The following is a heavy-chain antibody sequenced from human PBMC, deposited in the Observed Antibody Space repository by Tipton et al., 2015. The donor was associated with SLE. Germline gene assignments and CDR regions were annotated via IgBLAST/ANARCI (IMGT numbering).Heavy chain of an antibody. CDR1: GASITDYY. Sequence: TLSLTCTVSGASITDYYWAWIRQPPGKGLEWIGYINYSGSTNYNPSLKSRVTISVDTSKNQFSLKLSSVTAADTAVYYCARGRHIVVVIPGGRDYGLDVWGQGTTVTVSS. D-gene: IGHD2-21*01. CDR3: ARGRHIVVVIPGGRDYGLDV. J-gene: IGHJ6*02. V-gene: IGHV4-59*01. CDR2: INYSGST.